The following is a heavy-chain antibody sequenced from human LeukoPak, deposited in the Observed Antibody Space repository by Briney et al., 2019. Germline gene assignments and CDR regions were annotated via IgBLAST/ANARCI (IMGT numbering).Heavy chain of an antibody. J-gene: IGHJ5*01. D-gene: IGHD6-19*01. CDR3: ARLPISSGRPDS. Sequence: PSETLSLTCTVSGVSISSSSYYWGWIRQPPGKGLEWIGSIYYSGSTYYNPSLKSRVTISVDTSENHFSLKLSSVTAADTAVYYCARLPISSGRPDSWGQGTLVTVSS. V-gene: IGHV4-39*01. CDR2: IYYSGST. CDR1: GVSISSSSYY.